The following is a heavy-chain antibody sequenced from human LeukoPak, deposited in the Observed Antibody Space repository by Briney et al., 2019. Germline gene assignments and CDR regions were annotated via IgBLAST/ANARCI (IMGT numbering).Heavy chain of an antibody. D-gene: IGHD3-16*01. CDR2: IIPIFGTA. Sequence: SVKVSCKASGGTFSIYAISWVRQAPGQGLEWMGGIIPIFGTANYAQKFQGRVTITADESTSTAYMELSSLRSEDTAVYYCARTDVNYDYVWGTSPAYYFDYWGQGTLVTVSS. J-gene: IGHJ4*02. CDR1: GGTFSIYA. V-gene: IGHV1-69*01. CDR3: ARTDVNYDYVWGTSPAYYFDY.